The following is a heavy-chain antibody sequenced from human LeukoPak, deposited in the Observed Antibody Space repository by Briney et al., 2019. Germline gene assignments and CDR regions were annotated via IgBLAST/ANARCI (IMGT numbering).Heavy chain of an antibody. CDR2: INPNSGGT. CDR1: GYTFTGYY. V-gene: IGHV1-2*02. J-gene: IGHJ4*02. D-gene: IGHD6-13*01. Sequence: ASVKVSCKASGYTFTGYYMHWVRQAPGQGLEWMGWINPNSGGTNYAQKFQGRVTMTRDTSISTAYMELSRLRSDDTAVYYCARSDRIAAAGSPPDYWGQGTLVTVSS. CDR3: ARSDRIAAAGSPPDY.